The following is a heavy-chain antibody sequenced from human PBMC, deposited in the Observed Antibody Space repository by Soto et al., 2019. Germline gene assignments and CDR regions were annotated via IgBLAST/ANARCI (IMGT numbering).Heavy chain of an antibody. J-gene: IGHJ4*02. CDR3: ARYSMSRNFDY. CDR2: IYPADSDA. D-gene: IGHD6-13*01. V-gene: IGHV5-51*01. CDR1: GYIFSSYW. Sequence: GESLKISCKGSGYIFSSYWSAWVRQMPGKGLEWMGIIYPADSDAKYSPSFQGQVTMSADKSINTAYVQWNSLRASDTALYYCARYSMSRNFDYWGQGTLVTVSS.